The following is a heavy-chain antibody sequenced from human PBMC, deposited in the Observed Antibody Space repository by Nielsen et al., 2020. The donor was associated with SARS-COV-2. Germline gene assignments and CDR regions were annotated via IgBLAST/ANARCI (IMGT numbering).Heavy chain of an antibody. V-gene: IGHV3-21*04. D-gene: IGHD6-19*01. CDR1: GFTFSSYS. Sequence: GGSLRLSCAASGFTFSSYSMNWVRQAPGKGLEWVSSISSSSSYIYYADSVKGRFTISRDNAKNSLYLQMNSLRAEDTAVYYCAKGPLQPQWLVSAFDYWGQGTLVTVSS. CDR3: AKGPLQPQWLVSAFDY. J-gene: IGHJ4*02. CDR2: ISSSSSYI.